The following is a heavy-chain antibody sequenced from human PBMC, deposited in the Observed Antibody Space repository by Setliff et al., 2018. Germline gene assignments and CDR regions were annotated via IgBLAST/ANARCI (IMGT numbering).Heavy chain of an antibody. J-gene: IGHJ5*02. CDR2: ISAYNGNT. CDR1: GCTFTSYA. D-gene: IGHD6-13*01. CDR3: ARDPYSSSWYNWFDP. V-gene: IGHV1-18*01. Sequence: VASVKVSCKASGCTFTSYAMHWVRQAPGQGLEWMGWISAYNGNTNYAQKLQGRVTMTTDTSTGTAYMEVTSLRSDDTAVYYCARDPYSSSWYNWFDPWGQGTLVTVSS.